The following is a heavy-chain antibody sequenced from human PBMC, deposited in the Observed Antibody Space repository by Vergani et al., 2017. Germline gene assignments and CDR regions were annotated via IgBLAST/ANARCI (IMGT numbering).Heavy chain of an antibody. J-gene: IGHJ6*02. Sequence: EVQVLESGGGLVQPGGSLRLSCVASGFTFGIYTMDWVRQAPGKGLEWVSSISAGGSGTYYADSVKGRCTISRDNFRNTLYLQINTVRAEDTAVYHCAKGGDHYYYAMNVWGQGTTVTVSS. CDR1: GFTFGIYT. D-gene: IGHD3-16*01. V-gene: IGHV3-23*01. CDR2: ISAGGSGT. CDR3: AKGGDHYYYAMNV.